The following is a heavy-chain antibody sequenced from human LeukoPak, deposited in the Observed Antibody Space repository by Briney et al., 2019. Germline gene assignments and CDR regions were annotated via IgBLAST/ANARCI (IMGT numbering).Heavy chain of an antibody. CDR1: GFTFSSYG. V-gene: IGHV3-30*02. CDR3: AQGILASDWNPSVD. J-gene: IGHJ4*02. Sequence: PGGSLRLSCAASGFTFSSYGMHWVRQAPGKGLGWVSFIPYDETNKYYADSVKGRFTISRDNSKNTLFLRMNRLRAEHTAVYYCAQGILASDWNPSVDWGQGALVTVSS. CDR2: IPYDETNK. D-gene: IGHD1-1*01.